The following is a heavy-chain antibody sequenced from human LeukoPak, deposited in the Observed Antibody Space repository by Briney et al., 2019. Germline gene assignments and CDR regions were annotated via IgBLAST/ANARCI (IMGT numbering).Heavy chain of an antibody. CDR2: ISGSGGST. CDR3: ARDYRNGYDFWSGYLHYYYYYYMDV. J-gene: IGHJ6*03. CDR1: GFTFSSYA. D-gene: IGHD3-3*01. Sequence: GGSLRLSCAASGFTFSSYAMSWVRQAPGKGLEWVSAISGSGGSTYYADSVKGRFTISRDNAKNSLYLQMNSLRAEDTAVYYCARDYRNGYDFWSGYLHYYYYYYMDVWGKGTTVTVSS. V-gene: IGHV3-23*01.